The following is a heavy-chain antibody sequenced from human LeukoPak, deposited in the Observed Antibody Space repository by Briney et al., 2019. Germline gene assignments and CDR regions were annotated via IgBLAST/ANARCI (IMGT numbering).Heavy chain of an antibody. CDR3: AKERDNSGLFFAS. CDR2: ISYDGSNK. J-gene: IGHJ4*02. Sequence: PGGSLRLSCAASGFTFSSYGMHWVRQAPGKGLEWVAVISYDGSNKYYADSVKGRFTISRDSSKNTLYLQMNSLRVEDTAVYHCAKERDNSGLFFASWGQGIPVTVSS. D-gene: IGHD3-22*01. CDR1: GFTFSSYG. V-gene: IGHV3-30*18.